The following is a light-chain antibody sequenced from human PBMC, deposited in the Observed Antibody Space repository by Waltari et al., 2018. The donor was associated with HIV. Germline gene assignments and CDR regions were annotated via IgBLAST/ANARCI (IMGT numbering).Light chain of an antibody. J-gene: IGKJ4*01. CDR2: GAS. CDR3: QQASSFLPLT. Sequence: DIQMTQSPPSVSASVGDRVTITCRASQDIIAWLAWYQHKPGKAPKLLIYGASTLESGVPSRFSGSGSGTDFTLTINSLQPEDFATYYCQQASSFLPLTFGGGTKVEI. CDR1: QDIIAW. V-gene: IGKV1-12*01.